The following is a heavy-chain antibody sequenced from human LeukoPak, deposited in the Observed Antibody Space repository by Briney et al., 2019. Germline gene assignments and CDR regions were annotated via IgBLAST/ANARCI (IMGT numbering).Heavy chain of an antibody. D-gene: IGHD1-26*01. V-gene: IGHV1-69*01. CDR3: ATYSGSYLGY. J-gene: IGHJ4*02. CDR2: IIPIFGTA. Sequence: SVKVPCKASGGTFSSYAISWVRQAPGQGLEWMGGIIPIFGTANYAQKFQGRVTITADESTSTAYMELSSLRSEGTAVYYCATYSGSYLGYWGQGTLVTVSS. CDR1: GGTFSSYA.